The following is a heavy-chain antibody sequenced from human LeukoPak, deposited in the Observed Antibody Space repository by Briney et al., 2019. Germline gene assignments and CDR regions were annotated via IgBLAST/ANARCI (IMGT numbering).Heavy chain of an antibody. CDR3: ATAYPPSSSWYYFDY. Sequence: ASVKVSCKVSGYTLTELSMHWVRQAPGKGLEWMGGFDPEDGETIYAQKFQGRVTMTEDTSTDTAYMELSSLRSEDTAVYYCATAYPPSSSWYYFDYWSPGTLVTVSS. J-gene: IGHJ4*02. D-gene: IGHD6-13*01. CDR1: GYTLTELS. V-gene: IGHV1-24*01. CDR2: FDPEDGET.